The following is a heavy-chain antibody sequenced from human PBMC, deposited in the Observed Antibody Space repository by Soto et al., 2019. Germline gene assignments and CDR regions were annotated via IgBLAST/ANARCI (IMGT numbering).Heavy chain of an antibody. CDR2: ISNGDETT. D-gene: IGHD5-12*01. CDR3: ARDHKRRDGYNFDS. CDR1: GFIFTDYS. V-gene: IGHV3-11*01. Sequence: GGSLRLSCSASGFIFTDYSMTWIRQAPGKGLEWVSYISNGDETTQYADSVKGRFSVSRDNAKKVLFLQMNSLRVDDTAVYYCARDHKRRDGYNFDSWGRGARVTVSS. J-gene: IGHJ4*02.